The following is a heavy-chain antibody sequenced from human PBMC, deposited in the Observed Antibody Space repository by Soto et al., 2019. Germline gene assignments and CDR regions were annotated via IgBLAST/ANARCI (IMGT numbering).Heavy chain of an antibody. D-gene: IGHD6-13*01. CDR3: ARSRGIAAAGTPYYYYYGMDV. CDR2: INAGNGNT. J-gene: IGHJ6*02. CDR1: GYTFTSYA. Sequence: ASVKVSCKASGYTFTSYAMHWVRQAPGQRLEWMGWINAGNGNTKYSQKFQGRVTITRDTSASTAYMELSSLRSEDTAVYYCARSRGIAAAGTPYYYYYGMDVWG. V-gene: IGHV1-3*01.